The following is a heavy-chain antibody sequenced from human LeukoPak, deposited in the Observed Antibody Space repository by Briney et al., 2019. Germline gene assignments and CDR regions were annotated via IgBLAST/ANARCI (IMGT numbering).Heavy chain of an antibody. V-gene: IGHV3-11*01. Sequence: GGSLRLSCAASGFTFSDYYMSWIRQAPGKGLEGVSYISSSGSTIYYADSVKGRFTISRDNAKNSLYLQMNSLRAEDTAVYYCARDLRYCSGGSCYYREYFQHWGQGTLVTVSS. CDR3: ARDLRYCSGGSCYYREYFQH. D-gene: IGHD2-15*01. CDR1: GFTFSDYY. J-gene: IGHJ1*01. CDR2: ISSSGSTI.